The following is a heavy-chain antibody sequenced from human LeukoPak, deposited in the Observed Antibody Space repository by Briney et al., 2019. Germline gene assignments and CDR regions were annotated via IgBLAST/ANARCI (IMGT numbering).Heavy chain of an antibody. D-gene: IGHD2-15*01. CDR2: MSSSDDGR. V-gene: IGHV3-23*01. CDR1: GFTFSSYA. J-gene: IGHJ4*02. CDR3: AKALVTSCRGAFCYPFDY. Sequence: GGSLRLSCAASGFTFSSYAMSWARQAPGKVLEWVSAMSSSDDGRYYAASVRGRFTISRDTSRSTLYLQMNSLRAEDAAVYYCAKALVTSCRGAFCYPFDYWGQGTLVTVSS.